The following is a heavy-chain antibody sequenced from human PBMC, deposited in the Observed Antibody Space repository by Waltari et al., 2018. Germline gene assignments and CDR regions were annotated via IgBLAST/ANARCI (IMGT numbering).Heavy chain of an antibody. V-gene: IGHV3-74*01. Sequence: GGGLVQFGGSLRLSCAASGFTFSSYYMHWVRQTPGKGLVWVSRINGYGTSTTYADSVKGRFTTSRDNARNTLHLQMNSLRVEDTAVYYCATGDSHAFDMWGQGTLVIVSS. CDR1: GFTFSSYY. D-gene: IGHD4-17*01. CDR3: ATGDSHAFDM. J-gene: IGHJ3*02. CDR2: INGYGTST.